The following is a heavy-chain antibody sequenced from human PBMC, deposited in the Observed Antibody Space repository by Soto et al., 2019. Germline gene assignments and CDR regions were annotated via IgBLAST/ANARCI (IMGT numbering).Heavy chain of an antibody. Sequence: GGSLRLSCSASGFIFSSYAMHWVRQAPGKGLDHVSAISGNGETTYDAVSVKGRFTISRDNSKNTLYLQMSSLRPEDTAVYYCVKDTWGWGYFDYWGQGILVTVSS. J-gene: IGHJ4*02. CDR3: VKDTWGWGYFDY. V-gene: IGHV3-64D*06. CDR1: GFIFSSYA. CDR2: ISGNGETT. D-gene: IGHD3-16*01.